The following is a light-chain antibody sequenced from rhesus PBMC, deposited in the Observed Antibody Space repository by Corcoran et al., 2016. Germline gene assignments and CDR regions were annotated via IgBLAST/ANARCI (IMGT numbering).Light chain of an antibody. J-gene: IGKJ4*01. CDR1: QGISSY. V-gene: IGKV1-28*01. CDR2: VAS. Sequence: DIQMTQSPSSLSASVGDTVTITCRASQGISSYLNWFQQKLGKAPKLMIYVASSLESGVSSMFSGCGSGTEFTLAISSLQPEDFAAYYCIQQNSYPLTFGGGTKVEI. CDR3: IQQNSYPLT.